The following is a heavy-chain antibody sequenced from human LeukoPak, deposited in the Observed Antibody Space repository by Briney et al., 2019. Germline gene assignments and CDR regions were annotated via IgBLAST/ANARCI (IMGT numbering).Heavy chain of an antibody. CDR3: AREPYYYVSGSYYGDY. J-gene: IGHJ4*02. CDR2: ISYDGSNE. Sequence: RSLRLSCAASGFTFGSYAMHWVRQAPGKGLEWVALISYDGSNENYADSVKGRFTISRDNSKNTLYLQMDSLRAEDTAVYYCAREPYYYVSGSYYGDYWGQGTLVTVSS. CDR1: GFTFGSYA. D-gene: IGHD3-10*01. V-gene: IGHV3-30-3*01.